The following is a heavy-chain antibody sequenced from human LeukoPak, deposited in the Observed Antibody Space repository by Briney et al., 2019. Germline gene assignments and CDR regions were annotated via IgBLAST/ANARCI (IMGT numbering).Heavy chain of an antibody. CDR3: AMWDDSSGCSL. D-gene: IGHD3-22*01. V-gene: IGHV1-46*01. J-gene: IGHJ4*02. Sequence: ASVKVSCKASGYTFSYYCMHWVRQAPGQGLEWMGLINPSGGSTNYAQNFQGRVTLTRDTSTSTVYMELSSLRSEDTAVYYCAMWDDSSGCSLWGQGSLVTVSS. CDR1: GYTFSYYC. CDR2: INPSGGST.